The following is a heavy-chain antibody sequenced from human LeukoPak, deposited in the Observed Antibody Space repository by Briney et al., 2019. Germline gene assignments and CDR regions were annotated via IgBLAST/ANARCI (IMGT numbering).Heavy chain of an antibody. Sequence: GGSLRLSCAASGFTFKIYAMTWVRQAPGKGLEWVSVISGSGANIYYADSVKGRFAISRDNSKNTLYLHMNRLRAEDTAVYYCANSNDIWSGRFDYWGQGTLVTVSS. CDR1: GFTFKIYA. D-gene: IGHD3-3*01. CDR2: ISGSGANI. J-gene: IGHJ4*02. V-gene: IGHV3-23*01. CDR3: ANSNDIWSGRFDY.